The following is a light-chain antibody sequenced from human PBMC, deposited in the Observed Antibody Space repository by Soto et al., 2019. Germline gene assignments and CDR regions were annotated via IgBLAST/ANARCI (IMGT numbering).Light chain of an antibody. J-gene: IGKJ1*01. CDR3: QQSYSSPPWT. CDR2: AAS. CDR1: QSISSY. V-gene: IGKV1-39*01. Sequence: DIPMTQSPSSLSASVGDRVTITCRASQSISSYLNWYQQKPGKAPKLLIYAASSMQSGVPSRFSGSGSGTDFTLNISSLQPEDFASYYWQQSYSSPPWTFGQGTNVDIK.